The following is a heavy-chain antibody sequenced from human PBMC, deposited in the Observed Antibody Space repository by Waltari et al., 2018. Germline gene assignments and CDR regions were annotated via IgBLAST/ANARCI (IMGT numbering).Heavy chain of an antibody. V-gene: IGHV1-69*02. D-gene: IGHD1-7*01. CDR2: IIPILGIT. J-gene: IGHJ3*02. CDR1: GGTFSSDT. CDR3: ASEISITGTAAFDI. Sequence: QVQLVQSGAEVKKTGSSGKVSCKASGGTFSSDTISWVRQAPGQGLEWMGSIIPILGITNYAQKCQGRVTITAYKSTSTAYMELSSLRSEDTAVYYCASEISITGTAAFDIWGQGTMVTVSS.